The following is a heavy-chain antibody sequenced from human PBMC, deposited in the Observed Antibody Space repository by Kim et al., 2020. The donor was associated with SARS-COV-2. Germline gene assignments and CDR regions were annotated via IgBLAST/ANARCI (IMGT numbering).Heavy chain of an antibody. J-gene: IGHJ6*01. CDR2: ISYDGSNK. V-gene: IGHV3-30*03. CDR1: GFTFSSSA. Sequence: GGSLRLSCAASGFTFSSSAMHWVRQAPGKGLEWVAGISYDGSNKYYADAAKGRFTITRDNSKNTLYLQMHSLRAEDTAVYYCARPEVSGWYVAYYYGMDV. CDR3: ARPEVSGWYVAYYYGMDV. D-gene: IGHD6-19*01.